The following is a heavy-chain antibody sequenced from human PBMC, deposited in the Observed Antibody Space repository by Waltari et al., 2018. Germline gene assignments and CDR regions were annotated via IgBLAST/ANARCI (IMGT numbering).Heavy chain of an antibody. CDR1: NDSISRGGYF. Sequence: QVHLQESGPGLVKPSQTLSLTCTVSNDSISRGGYFWTWIRLPAGKGLEWIGRIYLRGSTTYNPSRSSRVTMSVDTSKNQVSRRLHSVTAADTAVYYCARSAPLAAAGREYYYGMNVWGQGTTVTVSS. J-gene: IGHJ6*02. CDR3: ARSAPLAAAGREYYYGMNV. D-gene: IGHD6-13*01. V-gene: IGHV4-61*02. CDR2: IYLRGST.